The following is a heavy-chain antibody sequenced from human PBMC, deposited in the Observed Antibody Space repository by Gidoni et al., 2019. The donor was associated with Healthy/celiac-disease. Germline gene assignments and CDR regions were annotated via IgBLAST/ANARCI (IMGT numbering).Heavy chain of an antibody. Sequence: QVQLQKSGPGLVKPAETLSLTCTVSGGSVSRGSYYWSWIRQPPGNGLEWIGYIYYSGGTNYNPALKSRVTISVDTSKIQFSLKLSSVTAAATAVYYCARTIIVVVPAATPSYGMDVWGQGPTVTVSS. V-gene: IGHV4-61*01. D-gene: IGHD2-2*01. CDR1: GGSVSRGSYY. J-gene: IGHJ6*02. CDR3: ARTIIVVVPAATPSYGMDV. CDR2: IYYSGGT.